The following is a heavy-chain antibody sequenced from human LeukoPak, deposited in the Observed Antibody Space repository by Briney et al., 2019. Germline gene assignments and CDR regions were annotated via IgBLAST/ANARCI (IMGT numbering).Heavy chain of an antibody. J-gene: IGHJ4*02. Sequence: GGSLRLSCAASGFTFSSYSMNWVRQAPGKGLEWVSSISSSSSYIYYADSVKGRFTISRDNAKNSLYLQMNSLRAEGTAVYYCARDSVAMVRGVMRSGFDYWGQGTLVTVSS. CDR3: ARDSVAMVRGVMRSGFDY. CDR2: ISSSSSYI. V-gene: IGHV3-21*01. D-gene: IGHD3-10*01. CDR1: GFTFSSYS.